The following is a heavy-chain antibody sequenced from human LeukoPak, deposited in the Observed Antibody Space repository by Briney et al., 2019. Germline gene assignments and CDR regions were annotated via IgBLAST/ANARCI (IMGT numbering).Heavy chain of an antibody. J-gene: IGHJ5*02. CDR2: IYINGST. CDR1: GGSISSDSYY. V-gene: IGHV4-61*02. Sequence: PSETLSLTCTVSGGSISSDSYYWSWIRQPAGKGLEGIGRIYINGSTNYNPSLKSRVTISVDTSNNQFSLKLNSVTAADTAVYYCAREGLGYCSGGSCYPNWFDPWGQGTLVTVSS. D-gene: IGHD2-15*01. CDR3: AREGLGYCSGGSCYPNWFDP.